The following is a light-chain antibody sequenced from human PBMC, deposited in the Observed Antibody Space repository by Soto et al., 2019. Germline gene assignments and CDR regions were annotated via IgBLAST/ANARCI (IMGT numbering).Light chain of an antibody. CDR3: HPYKSYWE. CDR2: DAS. J-gene: IGKJ1*01. V-gene: IGKV1-5*01. Sequence: GKRVDLGGRASQGISSWLAWYQQKPGKAPKLLIYDASTLESGGTSRFRGCGSGPEFTLNPSSLQPDDFAPYLSHPYKSYWEFGQGTKVDIK. CDR1: QGISSW.